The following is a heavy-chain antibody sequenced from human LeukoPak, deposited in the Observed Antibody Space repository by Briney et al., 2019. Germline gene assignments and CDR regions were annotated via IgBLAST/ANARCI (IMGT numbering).Heavy chain of an antibody. CDR3: AAREMAVSYYFDY. V-gene: IGHV1-58*02. J-gene: IGHJ4*02. CDR1: GFTFTSSA. D-gene: IGHD5-24*01. Sequence: GTSVKVSCKASGFTFTSSAMQWVRQARGQRLEWIGWIVVGSGNTNYAQKFQERVTITRDMSTSTVYMELSSLRSEDTAVYYCAAREMAVSYYFDYWGQGTLATVSS. CDR2: IVVGSGNT.